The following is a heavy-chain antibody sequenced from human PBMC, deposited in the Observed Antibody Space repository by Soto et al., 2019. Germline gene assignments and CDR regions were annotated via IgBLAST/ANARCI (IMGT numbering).Heavy chain of an antibody. V-gene: IGHV1-69*02. J-gene: IGHJ4*02. CDR2: IFPLTDIP. Sequence: QVQLVQSGTEVKKPGSSVKVSCKASGGTFRNYPINWVRQAPGKGLEWMGSIFPLTDIPDYAQNFQARLTISTDKSTSTAYIELSSLTSDDMAMYFCARGPLVVLNYFESWGQGTLVTFSS. CDR1: GGTFRNYP. CDR3: ARGPLVVLNYFES.